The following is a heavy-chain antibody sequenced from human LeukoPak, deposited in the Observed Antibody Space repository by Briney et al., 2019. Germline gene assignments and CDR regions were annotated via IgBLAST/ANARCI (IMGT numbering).Heavy chain of an antibody. J-gene: IGHJ4*02. Sequence: SETLSLTCTVSGGSISSYYWSWIRQPPGKGLEWIGYIYYSGSTNYNPSLKSRVTISVDTSKNQFSLKLSSVTAADTAVYYCARGIMITFGGVIAGGAVDYWGQGTLVTVSS. CDR1: GGSISSYY. V-gene: IGHV4-59*01. CDR2: IYYSGST. D-gene: IGHD3-16*02. CDR3: ARGIMITFGGVIAGGAVDY.